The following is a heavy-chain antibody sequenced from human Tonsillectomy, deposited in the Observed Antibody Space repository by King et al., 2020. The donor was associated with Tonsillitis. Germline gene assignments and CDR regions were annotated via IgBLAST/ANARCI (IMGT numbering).Heavy chain of an antibody. D-gene: IGHD3-3*01. Sequence: QLVQSGAEVKKPGESLKISCKGSGYSFTSYWIGWVRQMTGKGLEWMGIIYPGDYDNTYSPSFQGQVTISADKSISTAYLQWSSLKASDTAMYYCARAGRAYSIFGVRKRGEFDYWGQGTLVTVSS. V-gene: IGHV5-51*01. CDR1: GYSFTSYW. CDR2: IYPGDYDN. CDR3: ARAGRAYSIFGVRKRGEFDY. J-gene: IGHJ4*02.